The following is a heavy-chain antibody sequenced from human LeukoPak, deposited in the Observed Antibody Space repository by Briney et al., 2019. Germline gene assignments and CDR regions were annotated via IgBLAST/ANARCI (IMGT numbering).Heavy chain of an antibody. D-gene: IGHD3-22*01. CDR1: GLTFSSYG. V-gene: IGHV3-30*18. CDR2: ISYDGSNK. Sequence: GRSLRLSCAASGLTFSSYGMHWVRQAPGKGLDWVAVISYDGSNKYYADSVKGRFTISRDNSKNTLYLQMNSLRAEDTAVYYCAKDEDYYDSSGYSYPDYWGQGTLVTVSS. J-gene: IGHJ4*02. CDR3: AKDEDYYDSSGYSYPDY.